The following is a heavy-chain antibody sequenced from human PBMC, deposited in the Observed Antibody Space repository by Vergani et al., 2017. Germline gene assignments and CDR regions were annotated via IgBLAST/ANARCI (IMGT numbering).Heavy chain of an antibody. CDR3: SRHLLGWEIHDAFAF. J-gene: IGHJ3*01. CDR2: IFPGDSET. D-gene: IGHD4-23*01. CDR1: GYSFSNYW. Sequence: EVLLVQSGADVKTSGESLKISCKASGYSFSNYWIGWVRQMPGKGLEWIGIIFPGDSETKYNPSFQGQVIISADTSISTAYLQWSSLKASDTAIYYCSRHLLGWEIHDAFAFWGQGTMVTVSS. V-gene: IGHV5-51*01.